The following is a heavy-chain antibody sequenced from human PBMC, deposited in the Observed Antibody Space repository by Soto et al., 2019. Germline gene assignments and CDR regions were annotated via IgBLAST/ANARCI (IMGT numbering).Heavy chain of an antibody. J-gene: IGHJ4*02. CDR1: GYTFTGYY. Sequence: SVKVSFKDSGYTFTGYYMHWVRQAPVQGLEWMGWINPNSGGTNYAQKFKGRVTMTRDTSISTAYMELSRLRSDDTAVYYCARDVLYSGRLYYFDYWGQGTLVTVYS. V-gene: IGHV1-2*02. CDR3: ARDVLYSGRLYYFDY. CDR2: INPNSGGT. D-gene: IGHD1-26*01.